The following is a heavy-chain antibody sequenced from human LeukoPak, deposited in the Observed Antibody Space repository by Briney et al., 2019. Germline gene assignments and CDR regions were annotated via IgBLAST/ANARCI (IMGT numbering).Heavy chain of an antibody. D-gene: IGHD4-23*01. CDR2: INHSGST. V-gene: IGHV4-34*01. J-gene: IGHJ3*02. CDR1: GGSFSGYY. Sequence: SETLSLTCAIYGGSFSGYYWSWIRQPPGKGLEWIGEINHSGSTNYNPSLKSRVTISVDTSKNQFSLELSSVTAADTAVYYCARGGYYGGNSAAFDIWGQGTMVTVSS. CDR3: ARGGYYGGNSAAFDI.